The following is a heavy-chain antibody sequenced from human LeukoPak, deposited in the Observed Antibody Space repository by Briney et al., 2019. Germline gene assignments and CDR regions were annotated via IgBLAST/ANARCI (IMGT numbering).Heavy chain of an antibody. CDR2: IYYSGST. V-gene: IGHV4-39*01. D-gene: IGHD2-2*01. J-gene: IGHJ4*02. Sequence: SETLSLTCTVSGGSISSSSYYWGWIRQPPGKGLEWIGSIYYSGSTYYNPSLKSRVTISVDTSKNQFSLKLSSVTAADTAVYYCARHERYGEPAAIDYWGQGTLVTVSS. CDR3: ARHERYGEPAAIDY. CDR1: GGSISSSSYY.